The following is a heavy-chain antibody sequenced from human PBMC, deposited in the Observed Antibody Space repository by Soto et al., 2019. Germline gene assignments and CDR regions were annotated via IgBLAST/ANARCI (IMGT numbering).Heavy chain of an antibody. CDR1: GAALNSGNYY. Sequence: SETLSLTCSVSGAALNSGNYYWSWIRQVPGKSLEWIGHIYVTGAVDYNPSLRDRITISQDTSERQFSLNLRLVTAADTAVYYCARLRIATNNYKWFDPWGQGTLVTVSS. V-gene: IGHV4-31*03. CDR3: ARLRIATNNYKWFDP. CDR2: IYVTGAV. D-gene: IGHD2-21*01. J-gene: IGHJ5*02.